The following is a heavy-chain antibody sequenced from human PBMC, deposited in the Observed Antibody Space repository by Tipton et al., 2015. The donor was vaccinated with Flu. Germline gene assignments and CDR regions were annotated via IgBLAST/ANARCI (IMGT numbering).Heavy chain of an antibody. J-gene: IGHJ2*01. V-gene: IGHV4-38-2*01. D-gene: IGHD3-3*01. CDR1: GYSISSGYY. Sequence: GLVKPSETLSLTCAVSGYSISSGYYWGWVRQPPGKGLEWVGSFFYSGSFYYNPSLKSRVIISVDSSKNQFSLRLSSVTAAETALYYCARGRFDFWSGYRENWYFDLWGRGTLLTVSS. CDR3: ARGRFDFWSGYRENWYFDL. CDR2: FFYSGSF.